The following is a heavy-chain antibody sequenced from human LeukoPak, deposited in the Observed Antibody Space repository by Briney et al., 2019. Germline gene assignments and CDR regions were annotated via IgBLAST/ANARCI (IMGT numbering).Heavy chain of an antibody. V-gene: IGHV5-51*01. D-gene: IGHD3-22*01. J-gene: IGHJ4*02. CDR1: GYTFSNYW. CDR3: AKYYDRHGPDH. CDR2: IYPGDSDT. Sequence: GESLKISCKGSGYTFSNYWIGWVRQVPGKGLEWMGIIYPGDSDTRYSPSFQGQVTMSADKSISTAYLQWSSLKASDSAMYYCAKYYDRHGPDHWGQGTLVTVSS.